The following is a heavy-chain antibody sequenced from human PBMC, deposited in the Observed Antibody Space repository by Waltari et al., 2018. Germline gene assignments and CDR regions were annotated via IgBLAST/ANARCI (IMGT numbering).Heavy chain of an antibody. D-gene: IGHD1-1*01. CDR3: ARQWNGYFNF. Sequence: QLLLQESGPGLVKPSETLSLTCTVSGDSISNAGAYWVWLRQPPGKGLEWIGTIYHSGNTHYNPSLGSRVTISIGTPKNQFSLKVTSVTAADTAVYYCARQWNGYFNFWGQGTLVTVSS. V-gene: IGHV4-39*07. J-gene: IGHJ4*02. CDR2: IYHSGNT. CDR1: GDSISNAGAY.